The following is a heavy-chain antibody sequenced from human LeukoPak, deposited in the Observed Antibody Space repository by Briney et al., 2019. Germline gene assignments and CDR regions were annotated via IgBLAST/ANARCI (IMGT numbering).Heavy chain of an antibody. CDR1: GFTFSSYS. Sequence: KPGGSLRLSCAASGFTFSSYSMNWVRQAPGKGLEWVTSISSSSSYIYYADSVKGRFTISRDNAKNSLYLQMHSLRAEDTAVYYCARETVAVAGSGYYYYMDVWGKGTTVTVSS. V-gene: IGHV3-21*01. D-gene: IGHD6-19*01. CDR3: ARETVAVAGSGYYYYMDV. CDR2: ISSSSSYI. J-gene: IGHJ6*03.